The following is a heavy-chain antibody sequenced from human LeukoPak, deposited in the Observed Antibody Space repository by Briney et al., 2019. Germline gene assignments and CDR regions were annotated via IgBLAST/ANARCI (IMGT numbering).Heavy chain of an antibody. CDR1: AGIFSSYG. CDR2: IIPIVGTT. J-gene: IGHJ4*02. D-gene: IGHD4-23*01. Sequence: SVKVSCTTSAGIFSSYGISWVRQAPGQGLEWMGRIIPIVGTTNYAQTFQGRVTITADKSTSSVYMELSSLRADDTAVYYCARHYGGLDDYWGQGTLVIVSS. V-gene: IGHV1-69*04. CDR3: ARHYGGLDDY.